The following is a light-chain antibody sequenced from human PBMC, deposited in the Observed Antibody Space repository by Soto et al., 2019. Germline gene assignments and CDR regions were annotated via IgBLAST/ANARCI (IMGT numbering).Light chain of an antibody. CDR3: QQYDDYPLT. J-gene: IGKJ4*01. CDR1: QSIKNW. CDR2: DAS. V-gene: IGKV1-5*01. Sequence: DIQMTQSPSPLSASVGDRVTITCRASQSIKNWLAWYQQKPGTAPKFLIYDASTLESGVPSRFSGSGSGTECTLTISSLQADDVATYFCQQYDDYPLTFGGGTKVDIK.